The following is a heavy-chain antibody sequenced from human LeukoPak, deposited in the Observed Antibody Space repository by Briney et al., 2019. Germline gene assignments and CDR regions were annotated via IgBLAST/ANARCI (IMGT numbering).Heavy chain of an antibody. D-gene: IGHD3-16*01. CDR2: IHYTGKP. CDR1: GGSISGHY. CDR3: ARFGVDYDMDV. Sequence: SDTLSLTCSVSGGSISGHYWTWIRQPPGKGLEWIGQIHYTGKPDYNPSLKSRITISVDTSKNQVSLQVSSVTAADPAIYCCARFGVDYDMDVWGHGTTVTVFS. V-gene: IGHV4-59*07. J-gene: IGHJ6*02.